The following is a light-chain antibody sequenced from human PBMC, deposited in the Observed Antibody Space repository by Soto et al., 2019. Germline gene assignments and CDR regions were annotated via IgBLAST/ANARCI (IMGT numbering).Light chain of an antibody. CDR3: RAWDDTLNGWV. V-gene: IGLV1-44*01. CDR1: TSKIGSNT. J-gene: IGLJ3*02. Sequence: QFVLTQPPSASGTPGQRVTISCSGGTSKIGSNTINWYQHLPGMAPKLLIYSNNQRPSGVPDRFSGSKSGTSASLAISRLQPEDEADFYCRAWDDTLNGWVFGGGTKLTVL. CDR2: SNN.